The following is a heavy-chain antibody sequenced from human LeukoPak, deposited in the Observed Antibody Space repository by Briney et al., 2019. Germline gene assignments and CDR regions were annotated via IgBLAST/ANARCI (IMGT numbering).Heavy chain of an antibody. V-gene: IGHV3-23*01. CDR2: ISGSGGST. CDR3: AKDRDYGDYYFDY. D-gene: IGHD4-17*01. Sequence: PGGSLRLSCAASGFTFSSYATSWVRQAPGKGLEWVSAISGSGGSTYYADSVKGRFTISRDNSKNTLYLQMNSLRAEDTAVYYCAKDRDYGDYYFDYWGQGTLVTVSS. J-gene: IGHJ4*02. CDR1: GFTFSSYA.